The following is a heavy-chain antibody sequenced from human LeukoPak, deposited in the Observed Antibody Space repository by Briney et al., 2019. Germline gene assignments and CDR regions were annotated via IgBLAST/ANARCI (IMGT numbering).Heavy chain of an antibody. Sequence: SQTLSLTCTVSGGSFSSGDYYWSWIRQPPGKGLEWIGYICYSGSTYYNPSLKSRVTISVATSKNQFSLKLSSVTAADTAVYYGARDSTEGFDYWGQGTLVTVSS. CDR2: ICYSGST. J-gene: IGHJ4*02. D-gene: IGHD2-2*01. CDR1: GGSFSSGDYY. CDR3: ARDSTEGFDY. V-gene: IGHV4-30-4*01.